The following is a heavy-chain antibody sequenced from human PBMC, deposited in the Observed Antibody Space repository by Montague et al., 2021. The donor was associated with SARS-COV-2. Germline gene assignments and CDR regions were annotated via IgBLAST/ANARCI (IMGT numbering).Heavy chain of an antibody. J-gene: IGHJ5*02. CDR2: IYYSGTT. Sequence: TLSLTCTVSGNSVNTGGYYWGWIRQLPGKGLEWIGYIYYSGTTSYNPSLQSRLIISVDTSKNQFSLSLTSVTAADTAVYYCARAVVTNYNFWSGYSRVPDANWFDPWDQGTLVTVSS. CDR3: ARAVVTNYNFWSGYSRVPDANWFDP. D-gene: IGHD3-3*01. V-gene: IGHV4-31*03. CDR1: GNSVNTGGYY.